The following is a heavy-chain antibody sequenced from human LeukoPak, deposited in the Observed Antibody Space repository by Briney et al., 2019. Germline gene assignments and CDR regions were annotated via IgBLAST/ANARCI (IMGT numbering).Heavy chain of an antibody. V-gene: IGHV3-15*01. D-gene: IGHD3-16*02. Sequence: GGSLRLSCAASGFTFSNAWMNWVRQAPGKGLEWVGRIKSKTDGGTADYAAPVKGRFTISRDDSKTTLYLQMNDLKTEDTAVYYCTTVMITFGGVIPNYWGQGTLVTVSS. CDR3: TTVMITFGGVIPNY. J-gene: IGHJ4*02. CDR1: GFTFSNAW. CDR2: IKSKTDGGTA.